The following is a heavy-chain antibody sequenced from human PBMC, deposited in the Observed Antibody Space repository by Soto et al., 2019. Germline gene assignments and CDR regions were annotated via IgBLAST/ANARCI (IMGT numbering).Heavy chain of an antibody. D-gene: IGHD1-1*01. CDR1: GDSISSADYY. V-gene: IGHV4-30-4*01. Sequence: SETLSLTCTVSGDSISSADYYWSWIRQTPGKGLEWIGHIFYSGTTYYNPSLKSRLTISVDTSKNHFSLRLTSVTAADTAVYYCARDLWVEPELYYYGMDVWGQGTTVTAP. J-gene: IGHJ6*02. CDR2: IFYSGTT. CDR3: ARDLWVEPELYYYGMDV.